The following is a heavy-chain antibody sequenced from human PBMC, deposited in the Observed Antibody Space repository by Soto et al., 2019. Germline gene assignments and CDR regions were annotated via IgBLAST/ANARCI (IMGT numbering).Heavy chain of an antibody. V-gene: IGHV3-23*01. CDR1: GFTFSSYA. CDR2: ISGSGGST. Sequence: GGSLRLSCAASGFTFSSYAMSWVRQAPGKGLEWVSAISGSGGSTYYADSVKGRFTISRDNSKNTLYLQMNSLRAEDTAVYYCAKDPTPAYVVVVAAHLGRGGYFDYWGQGTLVTVSS. D-gene: IGHD2-15*01. CDR3: AKDPTPAYVVVVAAHLGRGGYFDY. J-gene: IGHJ4*02.